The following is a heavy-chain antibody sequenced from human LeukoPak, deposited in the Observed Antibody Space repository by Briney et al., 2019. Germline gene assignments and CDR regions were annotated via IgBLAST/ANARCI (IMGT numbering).Heavy chain of an antibody. J-gene: IGHJ5*02. Sequence: ASVNVSCKASGYTFTGYYMHWARQAPGQGLECMGRINLHSDGTKYAQKFQGSVTINRDTPNNTPYMELSSVRSDDTAVYLCARDRGIAAAWGQGTLVTVSS. V-gene: IGHV1-2*06. CDR2: INLHSDGT. CDR3: ARDRGIAAA. D-gene: IGHD6-13*01. CDR1: GYTFTGYY.